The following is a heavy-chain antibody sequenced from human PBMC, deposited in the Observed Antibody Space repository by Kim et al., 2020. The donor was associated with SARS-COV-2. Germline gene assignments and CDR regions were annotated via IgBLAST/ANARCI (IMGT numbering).Heavy chain of an antibody. V-gene: IGHV5-51*01. J-gene: IGHJ2*01. CDR1: GYSFTSYW. CDR3: ARWTGITIFGVVIKNYWYFDL. Sequence: GESLKISCKGSGYSFTSYWIGWVRQMPGKGLEWMGIIYPGDSDTRYSPSFQGQVTISADKSISTAYLQWSSLKASDTAMYYCARWTGITIFGVVIKNYWYFDLWGRGTLVTVSS. CDR2: IYPGDSDT. D-gene: IGHD3-3*01.